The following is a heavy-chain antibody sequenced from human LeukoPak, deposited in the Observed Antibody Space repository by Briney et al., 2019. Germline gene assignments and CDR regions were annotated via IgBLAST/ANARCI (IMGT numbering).Heavy chain of an antibody. CDR1: GFTFSSYG. CDR3: AKDQGYGWSHGY. V-gene: IGHV3-30*18. D-gene: IGHD5-18*01. CDR2: ISYDGSNK. J-gene: IGHJ4*02. Sequence: GGSLRLSCAASGFTFSSYGMHWVRQAPGKGLEWVAVISYDGSNKYYADSVKGRFTISRDNSKNTLYLQMNSLRAEDTAVYYCAKDQGYGWSHGYWGPGTLVTVSS.